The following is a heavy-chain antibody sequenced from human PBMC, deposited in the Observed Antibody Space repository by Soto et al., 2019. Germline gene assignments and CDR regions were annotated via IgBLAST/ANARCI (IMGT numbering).Heavy chain of an antibody. D-gene: IGHD6-13*01. CDR2: VSSTGSS. CDR1: GDSISNYY. Sequence: XGTLSLTCTVSGDSISNYYWSWIRQSAEKRLEWIGRVSSTGSSYYNPSLKSRVTISVDTSKNQVSLNLTSVTAADTAVYYCARGVPAAGTDWFDPWGQGTLVTV. V-gene: IGHV4-4*07. CDR3: ARGVPAAGTDWFDP. J-gene: IGHJ5*02.